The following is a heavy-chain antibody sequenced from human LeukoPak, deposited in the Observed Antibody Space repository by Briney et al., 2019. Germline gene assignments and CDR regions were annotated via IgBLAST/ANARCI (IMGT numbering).Heavy chain of an antibody. J-gene: IGHJ4*02. CDR3: ARTRRIYSGYELFDY. V-gene: IGHV4-34*01. CDR2: INHSGST. CDR1: GGSISSYY. Sequence: PSETLSLTCTVSGGSISSYYWNWIRQPPGKGLEWIGEINHSGSTNYNPSLKSRVTISVDTSKNQFSLKLSSVTAADTAVYYCARTRRIYSGYELFDYWGQGTLVTVSS. D-gene: IGHD5-12*01.